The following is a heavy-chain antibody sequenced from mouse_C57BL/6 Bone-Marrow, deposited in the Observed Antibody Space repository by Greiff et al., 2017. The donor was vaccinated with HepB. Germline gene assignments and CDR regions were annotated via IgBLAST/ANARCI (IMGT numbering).Heavy chain of an antibody. CDR1: GFTFSDYG. CDR2: ISNLAYSI. D-gene: IGHD3-2*02. V-gene: IGHV5-15*01. Sequence: EVKVVESGGGLVQPGGSLKLSCAASGFTFSDYGMAWVRQAPRTGPEWVAFISNLAYSIYYADTVTGRFTISRENAKNTLYLEMSSLRSEDTAMYYCARQLRRRAMDYWGQGTSVTVSS. J-gene: IGHJ4*01. CDR3: ARQLRRRAMDY.